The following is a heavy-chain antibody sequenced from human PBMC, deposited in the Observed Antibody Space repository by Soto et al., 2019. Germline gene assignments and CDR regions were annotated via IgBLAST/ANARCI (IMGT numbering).Heavy chain of an antibody. CDR3: ARGGAATGYVYLDY. J-gene: IGHJ4*02. CDR1: GGSISSYY. CDR2: IYYSGST. Sequence: SETLSLTCTVSGGSISSYYWSWIRQPPGQGLEWIGYIYYSGSTNYNPSLKSRVTISVDTSKNQFSLRLTSVSAADTAVYYCARGGAATGYVYLDYWGQGTLVTVS. V-gene: IGHV4-59*01. D-gene: IGHD6-13*01.